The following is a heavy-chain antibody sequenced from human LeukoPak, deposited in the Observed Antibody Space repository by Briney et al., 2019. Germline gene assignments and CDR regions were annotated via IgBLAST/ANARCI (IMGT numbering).Heavy chain of an antibody. V-gene: IGHV4-59*01. CDR2: TYHSGII. D-gene: IGHD6-6*01. CDR3: ARLSSLANIAARGRTWLDP. J-gene: IGHJ5*02. CDR1: GGSISSYY. Sequence: SETLSLTCTISGGSISSYYWSWIRQPPGKGLESIGFTYHSGIINYNPSLKSRVTISVDTSKNQFSLKLSSVTAADTAVYYCARLSSLANIAARGRTWLDPWGQGSLVTVSS.